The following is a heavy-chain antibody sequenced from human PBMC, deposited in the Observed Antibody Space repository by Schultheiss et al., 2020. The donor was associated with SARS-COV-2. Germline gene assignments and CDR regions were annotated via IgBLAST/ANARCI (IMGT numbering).Heavy chain of an antibody. CDR3: VRDPYYDSSGYYYAFDI. CDR1: GFTFSSYG. Sequence: GGSLRLSCAASGFTFSSYGMHWVRQAPGKGLEWVANIKQDGSEKYYVDSVKGRFTIYRDNAKKSLYLQMNSLRVEDTAVYHCVRDPYYDSSGYYYAFDIWGQGTMVTVSS. D-gene: IGHD3-22*01. CDR2: IKQDGSEK. V-gene: IGHV3-7*01. J-gene: IGHJ3*02.